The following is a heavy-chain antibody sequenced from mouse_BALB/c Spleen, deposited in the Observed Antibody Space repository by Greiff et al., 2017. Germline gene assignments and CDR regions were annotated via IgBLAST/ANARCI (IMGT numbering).Heavy chain of an antibody. J-gene: IGHJ2*01. CDR3: ARRYYGSSPDY. CDR2: IDPANGNT. V-gene: IGHV14-3*02. D-gene: IGHD1-1*01. Sequence: VQLQQSGAELVKPGASVKLSCTASGFNIKDTYMHWVKQRPEQGLEWIGRIDPANGNTKYDPKFQGKATITADTSSNTAYLQLSSLTSEDTAVYYCARRYYGSSPDYWGQGTTLTVSS. CDR1: GFNIKDTY.